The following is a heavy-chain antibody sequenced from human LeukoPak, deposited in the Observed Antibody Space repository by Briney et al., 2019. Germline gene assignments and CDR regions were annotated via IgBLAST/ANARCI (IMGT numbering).Heavy chain of an antibody. CDR3: AKDDGLYYFDF. V-gene: IGHV3-30*18. J-gene: IGHJ4*02. CDR1: GFTFSSYG. Sequence: GRSLRLSCAASGFTFSSYGMHWVRQAPGKGLEWVAVISYDGSIKYYADSVKGRFTISRDNSKNTLYLQMHSLRAEDTAVYYCAKDDGLYYFDFWGQGTLVTVSS. CDR2: ISYDGSIK. D-gene: IGHD5-24*01.